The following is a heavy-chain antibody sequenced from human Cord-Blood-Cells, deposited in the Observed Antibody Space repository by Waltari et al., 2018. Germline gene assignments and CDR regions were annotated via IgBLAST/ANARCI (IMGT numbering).Heavy chain of an antibody. Sequence: QVQLQQWGAGLLKPSATLSFTCAAYGGSFSGYSWTWIRKPPGKGLEWIGEINHSGSNNYNPSLKSRVTISVDTSKNQFSLKLSSVTAADTAVYYCARGRYSSSWYRGKYGYWGQGTLVTVSS. D-gene: IGHD6-13*01. V-gene: IGHV4-34*01. J-gene: IGHJ4*02. CDR2: INHSGSN. CDR1: GGSFSGYS. CDR3: ARGRYSSSWYRGKYGY.